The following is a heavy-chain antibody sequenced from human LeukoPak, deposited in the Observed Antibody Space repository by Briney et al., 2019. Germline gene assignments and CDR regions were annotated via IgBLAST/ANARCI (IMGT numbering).Heavy chain of an antibody. Sequence: ASVKVSCKASGYTFTSYAMNWVRQAPGQGLEWMGWINPNSGGTNYAQKFQGRVTMTRDTSISTAYMELSRLRSDDTAVYYCARDAVVVPAAMPGGDFDYWGQGTLVTVSS. V-gene: IGHV1-2*02. CDR1: GYTFTSYA. CDR3: ARDAVVVPAAMPGGDFDY. D-gene: IGHD2-2*01. J-gene: IGHJ4*02. CDR2: INPNSGGT.